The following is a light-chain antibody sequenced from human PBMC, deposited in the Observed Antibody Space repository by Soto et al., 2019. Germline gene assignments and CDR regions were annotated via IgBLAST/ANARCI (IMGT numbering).Light chain of an antibody. CDR1: QGIRSD. V-gene: IGKV1-6*01. J-gene: IGKJ1*01. Sequence: IQMTQSPSSLSASLGDRVTITCRASQGIRSDVGWYQQKPGKAPKLLMYGASRLQSGVPSRFSGSGSGTDFTLTITGLQPEDFGTYYCLQDYSYPRTFGQGTKV. CDR2: GAS. CDR3: LQDYSYPRT.